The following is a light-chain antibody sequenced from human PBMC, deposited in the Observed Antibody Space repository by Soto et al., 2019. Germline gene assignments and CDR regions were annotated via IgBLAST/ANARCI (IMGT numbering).Light chain of an antibody. V-gene: IGKV3-20*01. CDR3: QQDGTSPLT. J-gene: IGKJ4*01. CDR2: DAS. CDR1: QSVGSNY. Sequence: EIVLTQSPGTLSLSPGERATLSCRASQSVGSNYLAWYQQKPGQAPRLLIYDASSRATGIPDRFSGSGSGTDFTLTISRLEPEDFAVYYCQQDGTSPLTFGGGTKVEIK.